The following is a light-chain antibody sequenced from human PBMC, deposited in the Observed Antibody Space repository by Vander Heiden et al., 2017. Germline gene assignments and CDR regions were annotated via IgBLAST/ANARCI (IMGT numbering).Light chain of an antibody. Sequence: DIQMTQSPSSLSASVGDRVTITCQASQDISNYLNWYQQKPGKAPKLLIYDASNLETGVPSRFSGSGSGTDFTFTISSLQPEDIATYYCQQDDNLPPDFGQGTRLEIK. V-gene: IGKV1-33*01. J-gene: IGKJ5*01. CDR1: QDISNY. CDR2: DAS. CDR3: QQDDNLPPD.